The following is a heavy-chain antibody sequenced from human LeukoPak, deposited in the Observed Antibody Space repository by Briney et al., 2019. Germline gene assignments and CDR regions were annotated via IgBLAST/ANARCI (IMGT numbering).Heavy chain of an antibody. CDR2: IYYSGST. CDR3: ARAGGSNTHQIDY. Sequence: SSETLSLTCTVSGDSISFYYWSWIRQPPGKGLEWIGYIYYSGSTNYNPSLKSRVTISVDTSKNQFSLKLSSVTAADTAVYYCARAGGSNTHQIDYGGQGTLVTVSS. V-gene: IGHV4-59*01. J-gene: IGHJ4*02. CDR1: GDSISFYY. D-gene: IGHD2-2*01.